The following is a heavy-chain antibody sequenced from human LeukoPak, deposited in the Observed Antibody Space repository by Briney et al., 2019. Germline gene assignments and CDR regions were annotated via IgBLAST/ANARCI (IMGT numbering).Heavy chain of an antibody. D-gene: IGHD2-15*01. Sequence: GGSLRLSCAASGFAFSSNAMTWVRQAPGKGLKWVSSISAGGSNTYYADSVKGRFTISRDNSKNTLYLQMNSLRAEDTAVYYCAKVESAGGLNYWGQGTLVTVSS. J-gene: IGHJ4*02. CDR2: ISAGGSNT. CDR1: GFAFSSNA. V-gene: IGHV3-23*01. CDR3: AKVESAGGLNY.